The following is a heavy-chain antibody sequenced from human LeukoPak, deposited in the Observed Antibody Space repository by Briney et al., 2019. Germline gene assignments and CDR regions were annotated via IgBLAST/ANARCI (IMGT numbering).Heavy chain of an antibody. CDR1: GYTFTSYY. CDR2: INPNGGST. D-gene: IGHD1-1*01. CDR3: AILRYNWNNLDP. V-gene: IGHV1-46*01. J-gene: IGHJ5*02. Sequence: GASVKVSRKASGYTFTSYYMHWVRQAPGQGLEWMGIINPNGGSTTYAQKFQGRVTMTRETSTSTVYMELSSLRSEDTAVYYCAILRYNWNNLDPWGQGTLVTVSS.